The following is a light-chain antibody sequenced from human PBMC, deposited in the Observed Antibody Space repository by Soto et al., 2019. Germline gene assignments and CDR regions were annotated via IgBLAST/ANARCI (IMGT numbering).Light chain of an antibody. CDR3: QQRSSWPLT. Sequence: EFVLTQSPGTLSLSPGERATLSCRASQSLANSFIAWYQQKPGQAPRLLIYDTSSRASGIPDRFSGSGSGTDFTLTISRLETEDFAVFYCQQRSSWPLTFGGGTKVDI. J-gene: IGKJ4*01. V-gene: IGKV3D-20*02. CDR2: DTS. CDR1: QSLANSF.